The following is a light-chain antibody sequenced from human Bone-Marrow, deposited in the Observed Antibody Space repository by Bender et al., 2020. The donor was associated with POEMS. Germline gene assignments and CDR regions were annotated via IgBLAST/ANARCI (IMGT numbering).Light chain of an antibody. CDR1: SGDVGGYNY. V-gene: IGLV2-14*03. J-gene: IGLJ1*01. Sequence: QSDLTQPASVTGSPGQSITISCAGTSGDVGGYNYVSWYQQHPGKAPKLIIYDVTNRPSGVSSRFSGSKSGNTASLTISGLQADDEADYYCSSYTTGTTFVFGTGTMVTVL. CDR3: SSYTTGTTFV. CDR2: DVT.